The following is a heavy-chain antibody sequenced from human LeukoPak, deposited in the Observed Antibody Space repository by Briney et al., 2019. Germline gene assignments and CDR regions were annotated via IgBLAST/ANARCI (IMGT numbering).Heavy chain of an antibody. D-gene: IGHD2-15*01. CDR2: FSSSSSTI. V-gene: IGHV3-48*04. CDR3: ARDGYCSGSSCYSTTDY. CDR1: GFAFSSYS. J-gene: IGHJ4*02. Sequence: HPGGSLRLSCAASGFAFSSYSMNWVRQVPGKGLEWVSYFSSSSSTIYYADSVKGRFTISRDNAKNSLYLQMNSLRAEDTAVYYCARDGYCSGSSCYSTTDYWGQGTLVTVSS.